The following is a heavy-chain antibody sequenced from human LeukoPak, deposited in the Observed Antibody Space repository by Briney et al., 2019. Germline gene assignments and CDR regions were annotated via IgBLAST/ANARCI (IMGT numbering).Heavy chain of an antibody. Sequence: ASVKVSCKASGYTFTGYYMHWVRQAPGQGLEWMGWTNPNSGGTNYAQKFQGRVTMTRDTSISTAYMELSRLRSDDTAVYYCARLREMATGHFQHWGQDTLVTVSS. D-gene: IGHD5-24*01. CDR1: GYTFTGYY. CDR2: TNPNSGGT. V-gene: IGHV1-2*02. CDR3: ARLREMATGHFQH. J-gene: IGHJ1*01.